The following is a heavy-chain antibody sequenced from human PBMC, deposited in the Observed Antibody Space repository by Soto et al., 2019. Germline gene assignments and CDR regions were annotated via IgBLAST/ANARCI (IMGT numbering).Heavy chain of an antibody. D-gene: IGHD6-13*01. J-gene: IGHJ4*02. CDR2: ARNKANSHTT. CDR3: SNSPVGKIGSG. Sequence: EVQLVESGGGLVQPGGSLRLSCVGSGFTFSDHHMDWVRQAPGKGLEWVGGARNKANSHTTEYAASVKGRFTISRDDSKNSMYVQMNSLKTEDTAVYYCSNSPVGKIGSGWGQGTLVTVSS. CDR1: GFTFSDHH. V-gene: IGHV3-72*01.